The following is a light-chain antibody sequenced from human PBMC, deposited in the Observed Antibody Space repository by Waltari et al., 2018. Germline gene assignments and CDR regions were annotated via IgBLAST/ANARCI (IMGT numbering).Light chain of an antibody. CDR2: TVS. CDR3: MQGTHWPYT. Sequence: DVVMTQSPLSLPVTLGQPASISCKSSQSLVHSNGNTYLQWFQQRPGQSPRRLIYTVSNRQSGVPDRVSGIGSGTDFTLKISRVEAEDVGVYYSMQGTHWPYTFGQGTRLDIK. J-gene: IGKJ2*01. CDR1: QSLVHSNGNTY. V-gene: IGKV2-30*02.